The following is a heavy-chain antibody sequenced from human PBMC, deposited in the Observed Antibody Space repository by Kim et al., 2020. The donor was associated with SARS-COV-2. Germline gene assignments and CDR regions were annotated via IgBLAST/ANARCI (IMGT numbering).Heavy chain of an antibody. CDR1: GFTFSSYW. Sequence: GGSLRLSCAASGFTFSSYWMTWVRQAPGKGLEWVANIKQDGNQKYYVDSVKGRFTISRGNAKNSLYLQMNSLRAEDTAVYYCARDGDLYSSGRDAFEIWGQRTMVTVSS. J-gene: IGHJ3*02. CDR3: ARDGDLYSSGRDAFEI. V-gene: IGHV3-7*01. CDR2: IKQDGNQK. D-gene: IGHD6-19*01.